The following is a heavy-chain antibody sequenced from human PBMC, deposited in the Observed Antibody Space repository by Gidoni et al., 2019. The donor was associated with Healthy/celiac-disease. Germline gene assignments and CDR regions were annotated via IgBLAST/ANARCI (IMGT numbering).Heavy chain of an antibody. CDR3: ARGRGYSYGYHYYYYMDV. V-gene: IGHV4-34*01. CDR2: INHSGST. D-gene: IGHD5-18*01. CDR1: GGSFSGYY. J-gene: IGHJ6*03. Sequence: QVQLQQCGAGLLKPSETLSLTCAVYGGSFSGYYWSWIRQPPGKGLEWIGEINHSGSTNYNPSLKSRVTISVDTSKNQFSLKLSSVTAADTAVYYCARGRGYSYGYHYYYYMDVWGKGTTVTVSS.